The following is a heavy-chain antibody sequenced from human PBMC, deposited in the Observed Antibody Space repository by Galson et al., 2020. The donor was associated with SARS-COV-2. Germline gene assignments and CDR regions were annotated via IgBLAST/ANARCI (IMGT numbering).Heavy chain of an antibody. D-gene: IGHD1-26*01. J-gene: IGHJ4*02. CDR1: GFTFSNYV. V-gene: IGHV3-30*04. CDR2: ISSDGSNS. CDR3: ARGGEWELPYYFDY. Sequence: GGSLRLSCAASGFTFSNYVMHWVRQAPGKGPEWVAVISSDGSNSFYADSLKGRFTISRDNSKSTLYLQMNSLRAEDTAVYYCARGGEWELPYYFDYGGQGTLVTVSA.